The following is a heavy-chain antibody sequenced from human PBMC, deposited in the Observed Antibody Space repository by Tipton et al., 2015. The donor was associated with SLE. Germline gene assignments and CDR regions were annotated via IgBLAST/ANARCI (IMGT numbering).Heavy chain of an antibody. Sequence: TLSLTCTVSGGSISSGGHFWTWIRQPAGKGLEWIGRIFLTGSTNYNPSLKSRLALSRDTSRNHFSLSLSSVTAADTAVYYCASSGLMGAPLPFHFWGQGTLVTVSS. CDR2: IFLTGST. V-gene: IGHV4-61*02. D-gene: IGHD1-26*01. CDR1: GGSISSGGHF. J-gene: IGHJ4*01. CDR3: ASSGLMGAPLPFHF.